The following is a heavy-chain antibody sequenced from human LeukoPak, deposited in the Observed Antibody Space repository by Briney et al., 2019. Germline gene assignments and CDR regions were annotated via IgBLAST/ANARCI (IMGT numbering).Heavy chain of an antibody. V-gene: IGHV1-18*01. J-gene: IGHJ3*02. D-gene: IGHD3-9*01. CDR2: ISAYNGNT. Sequence: GASVKVSCKASGYTFTSYGISWVRQAPGQGLEWVGWISAYNGNTNYAQKLQGRVTMTTDTSTSTAYMELRSLRSDDTAVYYCARGQAYDILTGYYPTYAFDIWGQGTMVTVSS. CDR3: ARGQAYDILTGYYPTYAFDI. CDR1: GYTFTSYG.